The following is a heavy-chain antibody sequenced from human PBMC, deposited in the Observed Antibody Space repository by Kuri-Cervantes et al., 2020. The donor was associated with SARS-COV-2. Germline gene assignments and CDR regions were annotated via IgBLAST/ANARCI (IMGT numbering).Heavy chain of an antibody. D-gene: IGHD5-18*01. Sequence: GESLKISCAASGFTFSSSWVHWVCQAPEKGLEWVADIKCDGSEKYYVDSVKGRLTISRDNAKNSLYLQVNSLRAEDMTVYYCTTEWIQLWPPSHYFDYWGQGTLVTVSS. V-gene: IGHV3-52*01. CDR2: IKCDGSEK. CDR1: GFTFSSSW. CDR3: TTEWIQLWPPSHYFDY. J-gene: IGHJ4*02.